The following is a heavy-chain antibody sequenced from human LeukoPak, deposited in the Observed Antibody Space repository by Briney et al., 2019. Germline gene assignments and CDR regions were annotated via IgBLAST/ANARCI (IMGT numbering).Heavy chain of an antibody. CDR3: ARDHLWGFDY. D-gene: IGHD3-16*01. V-gene: IGHV6-1*01. CDR1: GDTVSTNSAA. Sequence: QTLSLTCAIPGDTVSTNSAAWNWIRQSPSRGLEWLGSTYYRYKRYNDYAVSVKSRITINPDTSKNQFSLQLNSVTPEDTAVYYCARDHLWGFDYWGQGTLVTVSS. CDR2: TYYRYKRYN. J-gene: IGHJ4*02.